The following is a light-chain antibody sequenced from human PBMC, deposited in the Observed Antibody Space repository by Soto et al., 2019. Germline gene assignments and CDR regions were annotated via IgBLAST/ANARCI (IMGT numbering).Light chain of an antibody. J-gene: IGKJ2*01. Sequence: EIVLTQSPGTLSLSPGERATLACRASQSVYSRYLAWYQQKPGQAPTLLIYVASSRATGIPDRFSGSGSGTDFTLIISRLEPEDFAVYYCHQYGTSPRTFGQGTTLEIK. CDR2: VAS. CDR1: QSVYSRY. V-gene: IGKV3-20*01. CDR3: HQYGTSPRT.